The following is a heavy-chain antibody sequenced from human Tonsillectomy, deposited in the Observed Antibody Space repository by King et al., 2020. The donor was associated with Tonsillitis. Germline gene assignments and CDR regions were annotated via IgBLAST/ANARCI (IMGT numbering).Heavy chain of an antibody. D-gene: IGHD3-22*01. CDR1: GFTFRNYG. CDR2: LSYSGATK. V-gene: IGHV3-30*18. J-gene: IGHJ4*02. CDR3: AKSYYDTSGYSRSVDY. Sequence: QLVQSGGGVVQPGRSLRLSCSASGFTFRNYGRHGDRQDPGTGMEWGAVLSYSGATKYYADSGKGRFTLSSDNSKKTLYLQMSSLRAEDTAVYYCAKSYYDTSGYSRSVDYWGQGTLVTVSS.